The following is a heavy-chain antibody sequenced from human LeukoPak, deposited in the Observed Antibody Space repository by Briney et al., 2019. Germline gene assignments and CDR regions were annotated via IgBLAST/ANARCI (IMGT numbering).Heavy chain of an antibody. CDR2: HHYSGST. V-gene: IGHV4-59*02. Sequence: SETLSLTCIVSGSSVSDNYWTWIRQPPGKGLEWIGFHHYSGSTNYNPSLKSRVTISIDTSKNQFSLSLTSVTAADTAVYYCARDLAPGGYYYYYMDVWGTGTTVTVSS. CDR1: GSSVSDNY. CDR3: ARDLAPGGYYYYYMDV. J-gene: IGHJ6*03.